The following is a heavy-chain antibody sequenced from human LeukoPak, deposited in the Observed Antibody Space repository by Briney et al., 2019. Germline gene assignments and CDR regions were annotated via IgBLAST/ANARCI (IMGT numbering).Heavy chain of an antibody. CDR3: ARVWMYYYDSSGYCDY. Sequence: GGSLRLSCAASGFTFSTYSMNWVRQAPGKGLEWVSFISSSSSYIYYADSVKGRFTISRDNAKNSLYLQMNSLRAEDTAVYYCARVWMYYYDSSGYCDYWGQGTLVAVSS. CDR2: ISSSSSYI. V-gene: IGHV3-21*01. J-gene: IGHJ4*02. D-gene: IGHD3-22*01. CDR1: GFTFSTYS.